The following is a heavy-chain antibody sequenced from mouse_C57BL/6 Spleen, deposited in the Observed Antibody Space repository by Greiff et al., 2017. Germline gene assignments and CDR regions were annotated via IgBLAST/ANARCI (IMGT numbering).Heavy chain of an antibody. Sequence: QVHVKQSGAELVKPGASVKLSCKASGYTFTSYWMHGVKQRPGRGLGWIGRIDPNSGGTKYNEKFKSKGTLTVDKPSSTAYMQLSSLTSEDSSVYYCARGLSDGYYDYAMYYWGQGTSVTAAS. D-gene: IGHD2-3*01. CDR3: ARGLSDGYYDYAMYY. CDR2: IDPNSGGT. J-gene: IGHJ4*01. CDR1: GYTFTSYW. V-gene: IGHV1-72*01.